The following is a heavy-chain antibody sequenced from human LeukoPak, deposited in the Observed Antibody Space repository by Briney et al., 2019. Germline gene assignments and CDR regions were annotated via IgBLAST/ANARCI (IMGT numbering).Heavy chain of an antibody. J-gene: IGHJ4*02. V-gene: IGHV4-4*02. D-gene: IGHD1-26*01. CDR2: IYHSGST. Sequence: PSETLSLTCAVSGGSISSSNWWSWVRQPPGKGLEWIGEIYHSGSTNYNPSLKSRVTISVDWSRNQFSLKLSSVTAADTAVYYCARGGVGATTGIYDSWGQGIPVTVSS. CDR3: ARGGVGATTGIYDS. CDR1: GGSISSSNW.